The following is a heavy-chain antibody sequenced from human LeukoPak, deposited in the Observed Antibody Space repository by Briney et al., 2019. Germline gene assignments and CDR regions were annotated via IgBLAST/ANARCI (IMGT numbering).Heavy chain of an antibody. CDR2: INWNGGSG. J-gene: IGHJ4*02. Sequence: GGSLRLSCAASGFIFDDYGMSWVRQAPGEGLEWGSGINWNGGSGVYADSVKGRFTISRDNAKNSLYLQMNSLRAEDTAFYYCARGLGRTTYYFDYWGQGTLVTVSS. D-gene: IGHD4-11*01. CDR1: GFIFDDYG. CDR3: ARGLGRTTYYFDY. V-gene: IGHV3-20*04.